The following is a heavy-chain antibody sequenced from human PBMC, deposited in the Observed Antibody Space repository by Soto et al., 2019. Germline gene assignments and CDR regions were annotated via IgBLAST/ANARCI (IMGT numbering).Heavy chain of an antibody. CDR2: MNPNSGNT. Sequence: QLKLVKSGVGGKKPGASVKVSCKASGYPLTSYDINWVRKATGQGLEWMGWMNPNSGNTGYAQKFQGRVTMTRNTSISTAYMELSSLRSEDTAVYYCARGMYYFDYWGQGTLVTVSS. CDR1: GYPLTSYD. J-gene: IGHJ4*02. CDR3: ARGMYYFDY. V-gene: IGHV1-8*01.